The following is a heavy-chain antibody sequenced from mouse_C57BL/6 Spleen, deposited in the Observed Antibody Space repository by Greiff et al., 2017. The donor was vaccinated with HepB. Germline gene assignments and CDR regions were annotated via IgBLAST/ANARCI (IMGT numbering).Heavy chain of an antibody. J-gene: IGHJ3*01. CDR2: IDPSDSYT. CDR3: APGFAY. V-gene: IGHV1-69*01. Sequence: VQLQQPGAELVMPGASVKLSCKASGYTFTSYWMHWVKQRPGQGLERIGEIDPSDSYTNYNQKFKGKSTLTVDKSSSTAYMQLSSLTSEDSAVYYCAPGFAYWGQGTLVTVSA. CDR1: GYTFTSYW.